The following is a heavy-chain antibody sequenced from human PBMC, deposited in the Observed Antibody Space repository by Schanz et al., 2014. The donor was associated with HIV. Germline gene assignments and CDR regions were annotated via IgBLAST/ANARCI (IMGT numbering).Heavy chain of an antibody. D-gene: IGHD6-6*01. Sequence: QVQLVESGGGVVQPGRSLRLSCAASGFTFSSYGMYWVRQAPGKGLEWVAVISHDGSKKYYADSVRGRITISRDNSKNTXYLXXNSXXADDTAVYYCAKGWRGYSISSWVDYWGQGSLVTVSS. CDR3: AKGWRGYSISSWVDY. CDR2: ISHDGSKK. J-gene: IGHJ4*02. V-gene: IGHV3-30*18. CDR1: GFTFSSYG.